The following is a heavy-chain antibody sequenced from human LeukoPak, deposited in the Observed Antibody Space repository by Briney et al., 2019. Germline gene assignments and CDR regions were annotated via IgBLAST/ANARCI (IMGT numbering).Heavy chain of an antibody. CDR3: VRDPRCSTSCYVSWFDP. V-gene: IGHV3-66*01. D-gene: IGHD2-2*01. J-gene: IGHJ5*02. CDR1: GITVSSNF. Sequence: GGSLRLSCAASGITVSSNFMNWVRQAPGKGLEWVSVIYGGGSTYYADSVKGRFTISRDNAKNTLYLQMNSLRAEDTAVYYCVRDPRCSTSCYVSWFDPWGQGTLVTVSS. CDR2: IYGGGST.